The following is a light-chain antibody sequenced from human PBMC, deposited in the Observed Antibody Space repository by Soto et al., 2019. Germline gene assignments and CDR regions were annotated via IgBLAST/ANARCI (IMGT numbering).Light chain of an antibody. CDR2: GAS. CDR3: QKYGGSTRT. V-gene: IGKV3-20*01. Sequence: MVFTQSPGTRSLWPGERATLGGRASQSVTTQLAWYQQNPGQAPRLIIHGASSRATGVPDRITGSGSGPDFTLSISSLEPEDFAAYYCQKYGGSTRTFGQGTKVDIK. J-gene: IGKJ1*01. CDR1: QSVTTQ.